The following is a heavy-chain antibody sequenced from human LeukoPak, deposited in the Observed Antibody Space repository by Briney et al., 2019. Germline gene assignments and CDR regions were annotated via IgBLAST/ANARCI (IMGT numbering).Heavy chain of an antibody. D-gene: IGHD5-24*01. CDR2: INHSGST. CDR3: ARFNGVATIRSLISDAFDI. V-gene: IGHV4-34*01. CDR1: GGSFSGYY. Sequence: SETLSLTCAVYGGSFSGYYGSWIRQPPGKGLEWIGEINHSGSTNYNPSLKSRVTISVDTSKNQFSLKLSSVTAADTAVYYCARFNGVATIRSLISDAFDIWGQGTMVTVSS. J-gene: IGHJ3*02.